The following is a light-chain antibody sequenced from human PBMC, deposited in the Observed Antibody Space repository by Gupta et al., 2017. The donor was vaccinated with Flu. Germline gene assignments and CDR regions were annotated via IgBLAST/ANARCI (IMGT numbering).Light chain of an antibody. CDR1: QTVLYSSNNRNY. J-gene: IGKJ4*01. CDR2: WAS. Sequence: SLGERATINCRSSQTVLYSSNNRNYLAWYQQKPGQPPKLLIYWASTRESGVPDRFSGSGSGTDFTLTISSLQAEDVAVYYCQQYDSTPPTFDRGTKVEIK. V-gene: IGKV4-1*01. CDR3: QQYDSTPPT.